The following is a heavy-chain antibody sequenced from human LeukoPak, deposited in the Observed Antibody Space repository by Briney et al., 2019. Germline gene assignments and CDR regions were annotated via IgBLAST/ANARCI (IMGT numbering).Heavy chain of an antibody. J-gene: IGHJ2*01. CDR1: GFTFSSYT. D-gene: IGHD3-22*01. V-gene: IGHV3-48*01. CDR2: ISSSSNSI. CDR3: AQYSSPWYFDL. Sequence: GGSLRLSCAASGFTFSSYTMNWVRQAPGKGLEWVSYISSSSNSIFYADSVKGRFTVSRDNAKNSLYLQMNSLRAEDTAVYSCAQYSSPWYFDLWGRGTMVTVSS.